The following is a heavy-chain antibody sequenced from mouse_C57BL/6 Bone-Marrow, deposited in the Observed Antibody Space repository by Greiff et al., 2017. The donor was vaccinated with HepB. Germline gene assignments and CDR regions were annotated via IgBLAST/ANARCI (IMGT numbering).Heavy chain of an antibody. D-gene: IGHD2-4*01. J-gene: IGHJ3*01. CDR3: ARAPTMIRPY. V-gene: IGHV1-55*01. CDR2: IYPGSGST. CDR1: GYTFTSYW. Sequence: QVPLQQPGAELVKPGASVKMSCKASGYTFTSYWITWVKQMPGQGLEWIGDIYPGSGSTNYNEKFKSKATLTVDTSSSTAYMQISSLTSEESAVYYCARAPTMIRPYWGQGTLVTVSA.